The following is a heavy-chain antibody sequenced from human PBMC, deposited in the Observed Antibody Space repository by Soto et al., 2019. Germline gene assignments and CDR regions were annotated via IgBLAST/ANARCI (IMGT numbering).Heavy chain of an antibody. CDR1: GYSFTSYW. CDR2: IYPGDSDT. CDR3: ARIEVEYCSGGSCYPPTAFDY. J-gene: IGHJ4*02. Sequence: GESLKISCKGSGYSFTSYWIGWVRQMPGKGLEWMGIIYPGDSDTRYSPSFQGQVTISADKSISTAYLQWSSLKASDTAMYYCARIEVEYCSGGSCYPPTAFDYWGQGTLVTVSS. D-gene: IGHD2-15*01. V-gene: IGHV5-51*01.